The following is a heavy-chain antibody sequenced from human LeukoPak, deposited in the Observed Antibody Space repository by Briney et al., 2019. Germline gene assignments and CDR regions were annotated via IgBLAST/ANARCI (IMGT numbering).Heavy chain of an antibody. Sequence: ASVKVSCKASGYTFTSYAMNWVRQAPGQGLEWMGWINTNTGNPTYAQGFTGRFVFSLDTSVSTAYLQISSLKAEDTAVYYCARELVAGTTVTDNWFDPWGQGTLVTVSS. CDR2: INTNTGNP. CDR3: ARELVAGTTVTDNWFDP. J-gene: IGHJ5*02. CDR1: GYTFTSYA. V-gene: IGHV7-4-1*02. D-gene: IGHD4-17*01.